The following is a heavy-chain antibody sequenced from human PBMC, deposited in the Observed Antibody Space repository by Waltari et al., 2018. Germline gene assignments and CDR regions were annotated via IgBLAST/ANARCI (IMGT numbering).Heavy chain of an antibody. V-gene: IGHV1-46*03. Sequence: QVQLVQSGAEVQKPGASVKVSCKASGYTFPSYYIHWVRPAPGQGLEWMGIINPRGGSTSYAQKFQGRVTMTRDTSTSTVYMELSSLRSEDTAVYYCARDEEGGGGSSVDYWGQGTLVTVSS. CDR2: INPRGGST. CDR3: ARDEEGGGGSSVDY. J-gene: IGHJ4*02. CDR1: GYTFPSYY. D-gene: IGHD2-15*01.